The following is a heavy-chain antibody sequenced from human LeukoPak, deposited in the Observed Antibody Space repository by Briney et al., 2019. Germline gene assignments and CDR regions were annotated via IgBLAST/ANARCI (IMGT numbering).Heavy chain of an antibody. J-gene: IGHJ4*02. CDR1: DFSVTNIH. D-gene: IGHD3-10*01. CDR3: AKSPYGLGTYAIAGDY. CDR2: ISGSGGST. Sequence: GGSLRLFRSVSDFSVTNIHMSWERQAPGKGLEWVSAISGSGGSTYYADSVKGRFTISRDNSKNRLYLQMNSLRAEDTAVYYCAKSPYGLGTYAIAGDYWGQGTLVTVSS. V-gene: IGHV3-23*01.